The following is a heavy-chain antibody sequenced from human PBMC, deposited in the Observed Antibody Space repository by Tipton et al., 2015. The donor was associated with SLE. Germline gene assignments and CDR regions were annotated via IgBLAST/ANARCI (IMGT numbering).Heavy chain of an antibody. CDR2: ISYSGAT. CDR3: ARDRDIVLEPVPIPPAFDI. J-gene: IGHJ3*02. V-gene: IGHV4-39*07. Sequence: TLSLTCIVSGGSITTRSYYWGWIRQPPGKGLEWIASISYSGATYYNPSRKSRVIISLDTSRNHFSLKLTSVTAADTAVYFCARDRDIVLEPVPIPPAFDIWGQGTTVTVSS. D-gene: IGHD2-8*02. CDR1: GGSITTRSYY.